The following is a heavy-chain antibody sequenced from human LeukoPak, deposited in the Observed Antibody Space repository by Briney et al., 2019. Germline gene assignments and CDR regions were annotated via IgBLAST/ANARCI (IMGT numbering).Heavy chain of an antibody. V-gene: IGHV4-59*11. J-gene: IGHJ5*02. Sequence: SETLSLTCTVSGGSISSHYWSWIRQPPGTGMDWIGYIYHSESTNYNPSLKSRVTISVDTYKNQFSLKLSSVTAADTAVYYCARELVDDFWSGQGSWFDPWGKGTLVTVSS. CDR3: ARELVDDFWSGQGSWFDP. CDR1: GGSISSHY. CDR2: IYHSEST. D-gene: IGHD3-3*01.